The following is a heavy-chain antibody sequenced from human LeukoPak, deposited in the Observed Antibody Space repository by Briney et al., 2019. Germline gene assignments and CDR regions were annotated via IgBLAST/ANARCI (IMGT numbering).Heavy chain of an antibody. D-gene: IGHD1-26*01. J-gene: IGHJ2*01. CDR2: ISGSGVGT. Sequence: GGSLRLSCAASGFTFSNYAMNWVRQAPGKGPEWVSGISGSGVGTYYKDSVKGRFTISRDNSKDTLYLQMNSLRAEDTAVYYCAKRAMWDLYWYFDLWGRGTLVTVSS. CDR3: AKRAMWDLYWYFDL. V-gene: IGHV3-23*01. CDR1: GFTFSNYA.